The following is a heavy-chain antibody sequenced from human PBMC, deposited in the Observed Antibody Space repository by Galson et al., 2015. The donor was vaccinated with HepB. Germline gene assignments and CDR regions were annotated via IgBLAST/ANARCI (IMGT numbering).Heavy chain of an antibody. V-gene: IGHV1-18*01. CDR2: ISAYNGNT. CDR3: ARARYSTSPPDY. Sequence: SVKVSCKASGYTFTSYGISWVRQAPGQGLEWMGWISAYNGNTNYAQKLQGRVTMTTDTSTTTAYMELRSLRSDDTAVFYCARARYSTSPPDYWGQGTLVTVSS. CDR1: GYTFTSYG. J-gene: IGHJ4*02. D-gene: IGHD6-6*01.